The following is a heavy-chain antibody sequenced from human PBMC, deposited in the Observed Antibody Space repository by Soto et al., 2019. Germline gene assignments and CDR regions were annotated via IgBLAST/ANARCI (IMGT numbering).Heavy chain of an antibody. CDR2: ITSSSSYI. CDR3: VRARSTDSRPDY. J-gene: IGHJ4*02. CDR1: GFTFSLYS. Sequence: XEFLSLSCAASGFTFSLYSMIWVRQAPGKGLEWVASITSSSSYIYYEDSLKGRFTISRDNAKNSLFLQLDSLRAEDTAVYFCVRARSTDSRPDYWGQGTLVTVSS. V-gene: IGHV3-21*01. D-gene: IGHD3-22*01.